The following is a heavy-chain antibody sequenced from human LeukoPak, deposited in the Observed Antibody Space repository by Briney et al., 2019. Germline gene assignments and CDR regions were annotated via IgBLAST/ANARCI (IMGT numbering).Heavy chain of an antibody. D-gene: IGHD3-22*01. Sequence: PGGSLRLSCAASGFTFNSYAMSWVRQAPGKGLEWVSAISGSGGSTYYADSVKGRFTISRDNSKNTLYLQMNSLRAEDTAVYYCAKGRVVVITTACDYWGQGTLVTVSS. V-gene: IGHV3-23*01. CDR2: ISGSGGST. CDR3: AKGRVVVITTACDY. CDR1: GFTFNSYA. J-gene: IGHJ4*02.